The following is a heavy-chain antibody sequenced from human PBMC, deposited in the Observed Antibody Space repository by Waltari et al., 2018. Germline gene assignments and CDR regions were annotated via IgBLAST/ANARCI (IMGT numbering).Heavy chain of an antibody. CDR2: IYHSGST. D-gene: IGHD3-22*01. J-gene: IGHJ4*02. CDR1: GYSISSGYY. V-gene: IGHV4-38-2*01. Sequence: VQLQESGPGLVKPSETLSLTCAVSGYSISSGYYWGWIRQPPGKGLEWIGSIYHSGSTYYNPSLKSRVTISVDTSKNQFSLKLSSVTAADTAVYYCARRGDSSGYYDYWGQGTLVTVSS. CDR3: ARRGDSSGYYDY.